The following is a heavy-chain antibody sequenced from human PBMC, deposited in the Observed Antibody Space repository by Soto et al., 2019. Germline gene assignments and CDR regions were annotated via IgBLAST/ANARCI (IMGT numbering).Heavy chain of an antibody. CDR3: ACVAGWGHRRYYFSF. Sequence: ASVKVSCKASGYTFTSYYMHWVRQAPGQGLEWMGIINPSGGSTSYAQKFQGRVTMTRDTSTSTVYMELSSLRSEDTAVYYCACVAGWGHRRYYFSFRGQRSPVPGSS. CDR1: GYTFTSYY. CDR2: INPSGGST. D-gene: IGHD1-26*01. V-gene: IGHV1-46*01. J-gene: IGHJ4*02.